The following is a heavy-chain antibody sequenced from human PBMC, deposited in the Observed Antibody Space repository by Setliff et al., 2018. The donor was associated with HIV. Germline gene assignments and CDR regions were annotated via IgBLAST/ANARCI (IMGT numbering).Heavy chain of an antibody. J-gene: IGHJ4*02. V-gene: IGHV4-34*01. CDR2: INHRGST. D-gene: IGHD6-6*01. Sequence: SETLSLTCAVYGGSFSNYYWSWIRQSPGKGLEWIGEINHRGSTNYSPSLKIRALISADTSKNQFSLRLTSVTAADTAIYYCGRAQIAARRPFGYWGQGTLGTVSS. CDR3: GRAQIAARRPFGY. CDR1: GGSFSNYY.